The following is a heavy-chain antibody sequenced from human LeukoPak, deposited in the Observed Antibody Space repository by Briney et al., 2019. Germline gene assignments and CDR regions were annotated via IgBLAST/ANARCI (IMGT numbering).Heavy chain of an antibody. Sequence: GGSLRLSCAASGFTFSSYSMNWVRQAPGKGLEWVSYISSSSSTIYYADSAKGRFTISRDNAKNSLYLQMNSLRAEDTAVYYCARPANYGDLGIDYWGQGTLVTVSS. D-gene: IGHD4-17*01. V-gene: IGHV3-48*01. J-gene: IGHJ4*02. CDR1: GFTFSSYS. CDR3: ARPANYGDLGIDY. CDR2: ISSSSSTI.